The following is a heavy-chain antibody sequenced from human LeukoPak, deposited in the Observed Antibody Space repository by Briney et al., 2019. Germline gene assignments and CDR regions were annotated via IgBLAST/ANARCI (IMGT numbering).Heavy chain of an antibody. CDR3: ARDASSSWPFFDY. D-gene: IGHD6-13*01. CDR2: ISAYNGNT. Sequence: ASVKVSCKASGYTFTGYYMHWVRQAPGQGLEWMGWISAYNGNTNYAQKLQGRVTMTTDTSTSTAYMELRSLRSDDTAVYYCARDASSSWPFFDYWGQGTLVTVSS. V-gene: IGHV1-18*04. J-gene: IGHJ4*02. CDR1: GYTFTGYY.